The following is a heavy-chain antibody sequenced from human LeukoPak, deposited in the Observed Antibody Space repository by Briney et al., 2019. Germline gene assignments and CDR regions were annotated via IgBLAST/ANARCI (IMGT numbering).Heavy chain of an antibody. CDR1: GFTFSNYW. V-gene: IGHV3-74*01. CDR3: ARTEGTVAYDS. Sequence: GGSLRLSCAASGFTFSNYWMHWVRQAPGKGLGWVSRINSDGSGTTYADSVRGRFTISRDNGKNTLYLQVISLRAEDTAVYYCARTEGTVAYDSWCQGTLVTVSS. J-gene: IGHJ5*01. D-gene: IGHD4-23*01. CDR2: INSDGSGT.